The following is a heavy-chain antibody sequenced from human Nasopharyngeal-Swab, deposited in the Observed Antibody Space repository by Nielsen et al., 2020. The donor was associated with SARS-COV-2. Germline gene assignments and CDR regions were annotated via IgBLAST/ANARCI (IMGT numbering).Heavy chain of an antibody. Sequence: SETLSLTCTVSGGSISSSSYYWSWIRQPAGKGLEWIGRIYTSGSTNYNPSLKSRVTMSVDTSKNQFSLKLSSVTAADTAVYYCARDRGYCSGGSCYNWFDPWGQGTLVTVSS. CDR2: IYTSGST. J-gene: IGHJ5*02. CDR1: GGSISSSSYY. CDR3: ARDRGYCSGGSCYNWFDP. D-gene: IGHD2-15*01. V-gene: IGHV4-61*02.